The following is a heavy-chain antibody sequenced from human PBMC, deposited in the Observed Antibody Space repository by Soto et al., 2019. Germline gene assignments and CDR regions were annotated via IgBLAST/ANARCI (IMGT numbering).Heavy chain of an antibody. CDR2: IYWDDDQ. Sequence: QITLKESGPTLVKPTETLTVTCTVSGFSLSGDGVGVGWIRQPPGKALEWLALIYWDDDQRYSPSLKTRLTITNDASKNPVVLTMTNMDTMDTATYYCAHAYGGTSWPNDAFDIWGQGTVVTVSS. CDR1: GFSLSGDGVG. J-gene: IGHJ3*02. D-gene: IGHD2-21*01. CDR3: AHAYGGTSWPNDAFDI. V-gene: IGHV2-5*02.